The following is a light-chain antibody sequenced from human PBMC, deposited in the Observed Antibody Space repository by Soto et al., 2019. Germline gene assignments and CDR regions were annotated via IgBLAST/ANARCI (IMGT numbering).Light chain of an antibody. Sequence: QSVLTQPASVSGSPGQSITISCTGTSSDVGGYNYVSWYQHHPGKAPKLMIYDVSNRPSGVSNRFSGSKSGNTASLTISGLQAEDEADYYCSSYTSSSTRVFGTGTKVTVL. J-gene: IGLJ1*01. CDR2: DVS. V-gene: IGLV2-14*03. CDR1: SSDVGGYNY. CDR3: SSYTSSSTRV.